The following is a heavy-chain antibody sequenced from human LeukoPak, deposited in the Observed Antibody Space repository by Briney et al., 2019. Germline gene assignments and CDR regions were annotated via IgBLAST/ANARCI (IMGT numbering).Heavy chain of an antibody. CDR3: AKDRVGSQLERPGWFDR. CDR1: GFTFSSYA. V-gene: IGHV3-23*01. J-gene: IGHJ5*02. D-gene: IGHD1-1*01. Sequence: GGSLRLSCAASGFTFSSYAMSWVRQAPGKGLEWVSAISGSGGSTYYADSVKGRFTISRDNSKNTLYLQMNSLRAEDTAVYYCAKDRVGSQLERPGWFDRWGQGTLVTVSS. CDR2: ISGSGGST.